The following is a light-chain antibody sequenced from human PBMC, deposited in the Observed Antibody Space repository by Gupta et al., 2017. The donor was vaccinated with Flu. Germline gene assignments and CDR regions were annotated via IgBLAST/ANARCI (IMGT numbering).Light chain of an antibody. J-gene: IGKJ1*01. V-gene: IGKV1-5*03. Sequence: GDRVTITCRASQSIGPWLAWYQHKPGKAPKLMLYKASSLGTGVPSRFRGSGSGTEFSLTINRLQPDDFASYYFQNYNGDWTFGQGTKVEI. CDR2: KAS. CDR3: QNYNGDWT. CDR1: QSIGPW.